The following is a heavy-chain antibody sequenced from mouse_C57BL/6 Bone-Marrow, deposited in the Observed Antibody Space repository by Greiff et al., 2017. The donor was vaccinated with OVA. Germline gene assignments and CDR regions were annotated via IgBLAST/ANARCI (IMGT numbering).Heavy chain of an antibody. CDR1: GYTFTDYE. Sequence: VQLQESGAELVRPGASVTLSCKASGYTFTDYEMHWVKQTPVHGLEWIGAIDPETGGTAYNQKFKGKAILTADKSSSTAYMELRSLTSEDSAVYYCLGWLLPFDYWGQGTTLTVSS. CDR2: IDPETGGT. D-gene: IGHD2-3*01. J-gene: IGHJ2*01. CDR3: LGWLLPFDY. V-gene: IGHV1-15*01.